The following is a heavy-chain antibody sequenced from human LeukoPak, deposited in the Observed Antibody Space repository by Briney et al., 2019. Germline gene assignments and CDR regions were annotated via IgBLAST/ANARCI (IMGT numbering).Heavy chain of an antibody. CDR3: ARSPGGSCPFDY. Sequence: HPGGSLRLSCAASEFDFSTHAMTWVRQAPGKGLERVSAISISGTKTYYADSVKGRFTISRDNSKNTLYLQMYSLRAEDTAVYYCARSPGGSCPFDYWGQGTLVTVSS. CDR1: EFDFSTHA. D-gene: IGHD2-15*01. CDR2: ISISGTKT. J-gene: IGHJ4*02. V-gene: IGHV3-23*01.